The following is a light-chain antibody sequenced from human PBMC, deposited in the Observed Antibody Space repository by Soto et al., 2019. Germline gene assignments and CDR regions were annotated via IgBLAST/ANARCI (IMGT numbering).Light chain of an antibody. CDR2: GAT. CDR3: QQYGSSPRT. J-gene: IGKJ1*01. Sequence: IVLTQSPGTLSLSPGERATLSCRARQSVRNNYLAWYQQKNGQAPRLLIYGATNRATGIPDRFGGSGSGTDFTLTISGLEPEDFAMYYCQQYGSSPRTFGQGTKVE. CDR1: QSVRNNY. V-gene: IGKV3-20*01.